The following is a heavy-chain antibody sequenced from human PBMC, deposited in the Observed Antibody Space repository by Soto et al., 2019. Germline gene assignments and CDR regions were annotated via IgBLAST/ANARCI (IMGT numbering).Heavy chain of an antibody. CDR1: GGSISSGGYY. CDR3: ARDRWLTKLDAFDI. D-gene: IGHD5-12*01. CDR2: IYYSGST. J-gene: IGHJ3*02. V-gene: IGHV4-31*03. Sequence: SETLSLTCTVSGGSISSGGYYWSWIRQHPGKGLEWIGYIYYSGSTYYNPSLKSRVTISVDTSKNQFSLKLSSVTAADTAVYYCARDRWLTKLDAFDIWGQGTMVTVSS.